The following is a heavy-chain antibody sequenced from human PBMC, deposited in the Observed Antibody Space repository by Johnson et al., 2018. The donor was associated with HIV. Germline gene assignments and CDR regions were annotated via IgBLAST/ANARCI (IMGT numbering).Heavy chain of an antibody. J-gene: IGHJ3*02. D-gene: IGHD4-17*01. V-gene: IGHV3-11*04. Sequence: QVQLVESGGGLVQPGGSLRLSCAASGFTFSSYAMSWVRQAPGTGLDSVSAITGRGSTIYYAASVTGRFTISRDNPKKALYLQMNRLRAEDTAVYYCARDSTPWGGDYVGYGFDIWGQGTMVTVSS. CDR1: GFTFSSYA. CDR3: ARDSTPWGGDYVGYGFDI. CDR2: ITGRGSTI.